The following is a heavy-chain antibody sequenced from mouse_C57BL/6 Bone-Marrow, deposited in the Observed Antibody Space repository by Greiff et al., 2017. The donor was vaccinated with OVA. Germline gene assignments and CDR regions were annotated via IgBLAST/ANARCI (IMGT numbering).Heavy chain of an antibody. CDR1: GYTFTDYY. CDR3: ARGRKILPFDV. J-gene: IGHJ1*03. Sequence: EVQLQQSGPVLVKPGASVKMSCKASGYTFTDYYMNWVKQSHGKSLEWIGVINPYNGGTSYNQKFKGKATLTVDKSSSTAYMELNSLTSEDSAVYYGARGRKILPFDVWGTGTTVTVSS. CDR2: INPYNGGT. D-gene: IGHD1-1*01. V-gene: IGHV1-19*01.